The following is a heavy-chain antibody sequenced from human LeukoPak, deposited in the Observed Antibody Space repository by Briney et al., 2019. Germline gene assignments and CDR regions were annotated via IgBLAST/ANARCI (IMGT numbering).Heavy chain of an antibody. V-gene: IGHV1-8*01. D-gene: IGHD3-16*02. Sequence: EASVTVSCTASGYTFTSYDINWVRQATGQGLEWMGWMNPNSGNTGYAQKFQGRVTMTRNTSISTAYMELSSLRSEDTAVYYCARGRGALNYDYVWGSYRYETYYFDYWGQGTLVTVPS. CDR1: GYTFTSYD. CDR2: MNPNSGNT. J-gene: IGHJ4*02. CDR3: ARGRGALNYDYVWGSYRYETYYFDY.